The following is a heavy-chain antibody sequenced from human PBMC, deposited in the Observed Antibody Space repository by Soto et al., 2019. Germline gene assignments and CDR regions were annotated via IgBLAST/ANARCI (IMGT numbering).Heavy chain of an antibody. J-gene: IGHJ4*02. CDR3: ARVIDLEMNEYYYDSSGYHDY. Sequence: GASVTVSCQAAGYSFTSYYMHWVRQAPGQGLEWMGIINPSGGSTSYAQKFQGRVTMTRDTSTSTVYMELSSLRSEDTAVYYCARVIDLEMNEYYYDSSGYHDYWGQGTLVTVSS. CDR1: GYSFTSYY. D-gene: IGHD3-22*01. V-gene: IGHV1-46*01. CDR2: INPSGGST.